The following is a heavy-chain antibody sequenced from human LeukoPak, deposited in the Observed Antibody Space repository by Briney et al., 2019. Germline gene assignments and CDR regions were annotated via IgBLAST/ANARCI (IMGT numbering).Heavy chain of an antibody. Sequence: GGSLRLSCAASGFTFSSYSMNWVRQAPGKGLEWVSSISSSSSYIYYADSVKGRFTISRDNAKNSLYLQMNSLRAEDTAVYYCAEGPYCSSTSCYSNYYYYMDVWGKGTTVTVSS. CDR1: GFTFSSYS. D-gene: IGHD2-2*01. CDR2: ISSSSSYI. V-gene: IGHV3-21*04. J-gene: IGHJ6*03. CDR3: AEGPYCSSTSCYSNYYYYMDV.